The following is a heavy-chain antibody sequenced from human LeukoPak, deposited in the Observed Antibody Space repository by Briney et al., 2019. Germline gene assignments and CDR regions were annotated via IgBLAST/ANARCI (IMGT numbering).Heavy chain of an antibody. CDR1: GFTFSSYA. CDR3: ARYSGSYEVNYYYYYGMDV. CDR2: IKQDGSEK. D-gene: IGHD1-26*01. Sequence: PGRSLRLSCAASGFTFSSYAMHWVRQAPGKGLEWVANIKQDGSEKYYVDSVKGRFTISRDNAKNSLYLQMNSLRAEDTAVYYCARYSGSYEVNYYYYYGMDVWGQGTTVTVSS. V-gene: IGHV3-7*03. J-gene: IGHJ6*02.